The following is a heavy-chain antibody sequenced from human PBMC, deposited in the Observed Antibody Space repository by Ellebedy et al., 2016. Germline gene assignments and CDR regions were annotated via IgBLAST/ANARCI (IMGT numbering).Heavy chain of an antibody. CDR1: GLNFNTFF. J-gene: IGHJ4*02. CDR2: ISAGSDTT. CDR3: RQGHYADL. V-gene: IGHV3-23*01. D-gene: IGHD4-17*01. Sequence: GESLKISXTASGLNFNTFFMSWVRQAPGKGLEWVSTISAGSDTTRLADSVKGRFTISRDTSKTSVYLRMNNLRVEDTAVYYCRQGHYADLWGQGTLVTVSS.